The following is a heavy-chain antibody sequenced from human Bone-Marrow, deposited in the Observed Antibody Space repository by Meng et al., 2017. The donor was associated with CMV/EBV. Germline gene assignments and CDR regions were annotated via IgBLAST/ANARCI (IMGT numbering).Heavy chain of an antibody. CDR1: GFTFSGYA. J-gene: IGHJ4*02. D-gene: IGHD3-16*01. CDR2: ISGSGGST. V-gene: IGHV3-23*01. Sequence: GESLKISCAASGFTFSGYAMSWVRQAPGKGLEWVSAISGSGGSTYYADSVKGRFTISRDNSKNTLYLQMNSLRAEDTAVYYCVRGSGHTVDYWGQGALVTVSS. CDR3: VRGSGHTVDY.